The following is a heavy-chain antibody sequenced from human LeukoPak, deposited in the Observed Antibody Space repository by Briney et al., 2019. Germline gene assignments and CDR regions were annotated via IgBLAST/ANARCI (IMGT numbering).Heavy chain of an antibody. V-gene: IGHV3-7*01. CDR2: IKQDGSEK. Sequence: PGGSLRLSCAASGFTFSSYAMSWVRQAPGKGLEWVANIKQDGSEKYYVDSVKGRFTISRDNAKNSLYLQMNSLRAEDTAVYYCARDLVVYGMDVWGQGTTVTVSS. D-gene: IGHD2-15*01. CDR1: GFTFSSYA. CDR3: ARDLVVYGMDV. J-gene: IGHJ6*02.